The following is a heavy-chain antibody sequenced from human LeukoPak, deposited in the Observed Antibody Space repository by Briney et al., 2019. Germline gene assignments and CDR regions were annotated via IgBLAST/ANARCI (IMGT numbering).Heavy chain of an antibody. V-gene: IGHV4-34*01. J-gene: IGHJ4*02. CDR2: INHSGST. CDR1: GGSFSGYY. D-gene: IGHD5-12*01. CDR3: ARGGGRDGYKPPVDY. Sequence: SETLSLTCAVYGGSFSGYYWSWIRQPPGKGLEGIGEINHSGSTNYNPSLKSRVTISVDTSKNQFSLKLSSVTAADTAVYYCARGGGRDGYKPPVDYWGQGTLVTVSS.